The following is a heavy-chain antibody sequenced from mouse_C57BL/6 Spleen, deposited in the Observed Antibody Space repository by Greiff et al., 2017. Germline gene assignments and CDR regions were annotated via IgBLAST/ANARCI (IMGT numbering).Heavy chain of an antibody. Sequence: QVQLQQPGAELVRPGSSVKLSCKASGYTFTSYWMHWVKQRPIQGLEWIGNIDPSDSETHYNQKFKDKATLTVDKSSSTAYMQLSSLTSEVSAVYYCASRGGYGYGAGGFDYWGQGTTLTVSS. D-gene: IGHD2-2*01. CDR1: GYTFTSYW. CDR2: IDPSDSET. V-gene: IGHV1-52*01. CDR3: ASRGGYGYGAGGFDY. J-gene: IGHJ2*01.